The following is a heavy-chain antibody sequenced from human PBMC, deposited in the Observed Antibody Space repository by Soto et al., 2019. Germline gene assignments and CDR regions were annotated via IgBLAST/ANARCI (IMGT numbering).Heavy chain of an antibody. CDR1: GFTLQNYA. CDR2: LIGGHYGT. V-gene: IGHV3-23*01. D-gene: IGHD3-10*01. Sequence: EVQLLQSGAGLARPGGSLRLSSTASGFTLQNYAMAWVREAPGKGLEWVSTLIGGHYGTAYSYSVKGRFTVSRDNSKNCLYLQMNSLGVEDTAMYFCAKGKSTGDIDWFDPWGQGSLVTVSS. CDR3: AKGKSTGDIDWFDP. J-gene: IGHJ5*02.